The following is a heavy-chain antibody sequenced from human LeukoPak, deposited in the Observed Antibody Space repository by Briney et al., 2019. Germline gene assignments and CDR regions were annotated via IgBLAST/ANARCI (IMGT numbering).Heavy chain of an antibody. V-gene: IGHV3-21*01. CDR2: INSAGTSK. J-gene: IGHJ4*02. Sequence: GGSLRLSCAASGLTFGSYAMSWVRQAPGKGLEWVSSINSAGTSKKYADSLKGRFTISRDNAKNSLFLQLSSLRDEDTAVYYCARGRNAGGPYYSDYWGQGTLVTVSS. CDR3: ARGRNAGGPYYSDY. CDR1: GLTFGSYA. D-gene: IGHD4-23*01.